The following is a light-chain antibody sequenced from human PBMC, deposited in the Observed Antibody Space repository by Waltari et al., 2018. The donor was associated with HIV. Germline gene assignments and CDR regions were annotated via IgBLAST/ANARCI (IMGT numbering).Light chain of an antibody. CDR3: SSYAGSNWV. V-gene: IGLV2-8*01. Sequence: QSALTQPPSASGSPGQSVTISCTGTSSDVGGYNYVSWYQQHPGKAPKSIIYEVSKRPSGVPDRFSRSKSGNTASLTVSGLQAEEEADYYCSSYAGSNWVCGGATKLTVL. CDR2: EVS. J-gene: IGLJ3*02. CDR1: SSDVGGYNY.